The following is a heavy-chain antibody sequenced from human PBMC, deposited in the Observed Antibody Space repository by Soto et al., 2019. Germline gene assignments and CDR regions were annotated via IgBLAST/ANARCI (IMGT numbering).Heavy chain of an antibody. V-gene: IGHV4-34*01. Sequence: SETLSLTCAVYGGSFSGYYWSWIRPPPGKGLEWIGEINHSGSTNYNPSLKSRVTISVDTSKNQFSLKLSSVTAADTAVYYCARELRKQWLAVDYWGQGTLVTVSS. CDR3: ARELRKQWLAVDY. J-gene: IGHJ4*02. CDR1: GGSFSGYY. D-gene: IGHD6-19*01. CDR2: INHSGST.